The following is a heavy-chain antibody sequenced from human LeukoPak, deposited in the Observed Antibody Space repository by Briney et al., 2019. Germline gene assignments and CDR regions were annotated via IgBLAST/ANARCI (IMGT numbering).Heavy chain of an antibody. V-gene: IGHV3-9*01. Sequence: PGGSLRLSCAASGSTFDDYAMHWVRQAPGKGLEWVSGISWNSGSIGYADSVKGRFTISRDNAKNSLFLQMNSLRAEDTAFYYCAGGGKIFGVVIVEFDYWGRGTLVTVSS. J-gene: IGHJ4*02. CDR3: AGGGKIFGVVIVEFDY. CDR2: ISWNSGSI. CDR1: GSTFDDYA. D-gene: IGHD3-3*01.